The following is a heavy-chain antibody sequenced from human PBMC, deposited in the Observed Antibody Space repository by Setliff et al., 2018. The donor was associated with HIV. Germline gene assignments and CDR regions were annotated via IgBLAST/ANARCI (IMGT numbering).Heavy chain of an antibody. J-gene: IGHJ4*02. D-gene: IGHD1-20*01. CDR2: ISKSGTT. V-gene: IGHV4-31*03. Sequence: SETLSLTCTVSGVSISSGGYYWSWIRQVPGKGLESIGYISKSGTTYYSSSLKSRAIISRDTSKNQFSLQLTSVTATDTALYYCARISDLGMTLNQPYLDNWGQGTLVTVSS. CDR1: GVSISSGGYY. CDR3: ARISDLGMTLNQPYLDN.